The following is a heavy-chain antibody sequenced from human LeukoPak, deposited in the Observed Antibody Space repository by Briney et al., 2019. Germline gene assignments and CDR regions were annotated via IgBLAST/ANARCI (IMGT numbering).Heavy chain of an antibody. Sequence: ASVKVSCKASGYTFTDYYIHGVKQAPGQGLERLGHVDPQDGETLYSENLQGRITITADTSADTAYMALSGLRSEDTAVYFCAAAVLRDIWNIWGQGTLFTVSS. CDR2: VDPQDGET. CDR3: AAAVLRDIWNI. J-gene: IGHJ4*02. V-gene: IGHV1-69-2*01. D-gene: IGHD2-15*01. CDR1: GYTFTDYY.